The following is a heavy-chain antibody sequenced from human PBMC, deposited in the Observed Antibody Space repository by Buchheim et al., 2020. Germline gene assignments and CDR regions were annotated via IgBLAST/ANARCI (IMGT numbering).Heavy chain of an antibody. Sequence: EVQLVESGGGLVQPGGSLKLSCAASGFTFSGSAMHWVRQASGKGLEWVGRIRSKANSYATAYAASVKGRFTISRDDSKNTAYLQMNSLKTEDTAVYYCTGTYYDFWSGYHFDYWGQGTL. V-gene: IGHV3-73*01. D-gene: IGHD3-3*01. CDR2: IRSKANSYAT. CDR3: TGTYYDFWSGYHFDY. J-gene: IGHJ4*02. CDR1: GFTFSGSA.